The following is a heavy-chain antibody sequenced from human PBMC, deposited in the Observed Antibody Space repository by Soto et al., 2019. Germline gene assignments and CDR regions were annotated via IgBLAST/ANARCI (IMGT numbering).Heavy chain of an antibody. D-gene: IGHD4-17*01. CDR3: ATILHSYGTNWVDS. J-gene: IGHJ5*01. Sequence: SETLSLTCNVSGASVTNDRYYWSWTRQPPGKGLEWIGYIYYTGTTHCNPSVKSRVPILLETSKDQFSLKLTSVTVADTAIYYCATILHSYGTNWVDSWGQGTLVTV. CDR2: IYYTGTT. V-gene: IGHV4-30-4*01. CDR1: GASVTNDRYY.